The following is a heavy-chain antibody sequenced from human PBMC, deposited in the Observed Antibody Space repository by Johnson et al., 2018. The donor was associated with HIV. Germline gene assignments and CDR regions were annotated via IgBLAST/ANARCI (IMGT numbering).Heavy chain of an antibody. CDR2: LTSGGGP. CDR3: RSQWTRITVGGENEFDI. V-gene: IGHV3-53*01. J-gene: IGHJ3*02. CDR1: GFTFSSNY. D-gene: IGHD3-16*01. Sequence: VQLLESGGGFVQPGGSLRLSCAASGFTFSSNYMNWVRQAPGQGLEWASVLTSGGGPSFSDSHPARSTLSRDNAQNTLYLQMNSLKTEDTGVYYCRSQWTRITVGGENEFDIWGQGTMVTVSS.